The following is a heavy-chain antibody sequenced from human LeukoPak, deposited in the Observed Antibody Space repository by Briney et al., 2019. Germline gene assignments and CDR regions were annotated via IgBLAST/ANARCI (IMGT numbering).Heavy chain of an antibody. CDR1: GYTFTSYY. CDR2: INPSGGST. J-gene: IGHJ3*02. CDR3: ARGHRSGWASYAFDI. D-gene: IGHD6-19*01. V-gene: IGHV1-46*01. Sequence: GASVKVSCKASGYTFTSYYMHWVRQAPGQGLEWMGIINPSGGSTSYAQKFQGRVTMTRDTSTSTVYMELSSLRSEDTAVYYCARGHRSGWASYAFDIWGQGTMVTVSS.